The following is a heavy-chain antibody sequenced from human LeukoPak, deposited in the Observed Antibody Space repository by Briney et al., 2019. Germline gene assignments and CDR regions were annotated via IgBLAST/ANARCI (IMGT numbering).Heavy chain of an antibody. V-gene: IGHV4-34*01. CDR3: ARGPDYGGNSRDCLEY. Sequence: SETLSLTCAVYGGSFSGYYWSWIRQPPGKGLEWNGEINHSGSTNYNPSLKSRVTISVDTSKNQFSLKLSSVTAADTAVHYCARGPDYGGNSRDCLEYWGQGTLVTVSS. D-gene: IGHD4-23*01. CDR2: INHSGST. CDR1: GGSFSGYY. J-gene: IGHJ4*02.